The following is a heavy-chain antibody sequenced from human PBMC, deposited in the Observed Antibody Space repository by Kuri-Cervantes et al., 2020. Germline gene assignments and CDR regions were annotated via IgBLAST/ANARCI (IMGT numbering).Heavy chain of an antibody. J-gene: IGHJ4*02. CDR2: INPNCGGA. D-gene: IGHD3-16*01. V-gene: IGHV1-2*02. Sequence: SVTVSCKASGYTFTGYYMHWVRQAPGQGLEWMGWINPNCGGANYAQKFQGRVTMTRDTSISPAYMELSRLRSYDTAVYYGVRGVPLRVGSAVSDYWGQGTLVTVSS. CDR1: GYTFTGYY. CDR3: VRGVPLRVGSAVSDY.